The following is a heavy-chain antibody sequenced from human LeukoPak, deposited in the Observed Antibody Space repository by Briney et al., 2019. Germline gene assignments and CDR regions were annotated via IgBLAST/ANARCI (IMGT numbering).Heavy chain of an antibody. Sequence: ASVTVSCKASGGTFSNFAINWVRQAPGQGLEWMGGLVPVFNAPKYAQRFQDRVTITADKSTNIAHMELSSLRSENTAVYYCARDGRYDSSGYSSLSASHHDAFDIWGQGTMVTVSS. D-gene: IGHD3-22*01. CDR1: GGTFSNFA. J-gene: IGHJ3*02. CDR3: ARDGRYDSSGYSSLSASHHDAFDI. V-gene: IGHV1-69*06. CDR2: LVPVFNAP.